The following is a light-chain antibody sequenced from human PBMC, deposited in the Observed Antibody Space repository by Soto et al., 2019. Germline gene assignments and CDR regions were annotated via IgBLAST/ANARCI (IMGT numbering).Light chain of an antibody. V-gene: IGLV1-40*01. J-gene: IGLJ1*01. CDR1: SSNIGAGYD. CDR3: QSYDTSPSGYV. Sequence: QSVLTQPPSVSGAPGQRVTISCTGSSSNIGAGYDVHWYRQLPGTAPKLLIYANNNRPAGVPDRFSASKSGTSASLAITGLQAEDEADYYCQSYDTSPSGYVFGTGTKVTV. CDR2: ANN.